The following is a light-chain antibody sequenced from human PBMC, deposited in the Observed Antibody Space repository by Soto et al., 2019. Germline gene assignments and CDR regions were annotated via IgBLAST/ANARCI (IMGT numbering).Light chain of an antibody. V-gene: IGKV1-39*01. CDR2: AAT. Sequence: IQMTPSPSPLSASVVDRVTITCQASQDISNYLNWYQQKPGKAPNLLIDAATTLQSGVPSRFSGSGSGTDFTLTITSLQPEDFATYYCQQSYTPPKTFGQGTKVDI. CDR3: QQSYTPPKT. J-gene: IGKJ1*01. CDR1: QDISNY.